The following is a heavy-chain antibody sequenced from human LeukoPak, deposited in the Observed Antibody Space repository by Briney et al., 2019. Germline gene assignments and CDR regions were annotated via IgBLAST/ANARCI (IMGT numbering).Heavy chain of an antibody. CDR3: ASAAYSSSGNGFDP. V-gene: IGHV1-2*02. CDR2: INPNSGGT. D-gene: IGHD6-13*01. CDR1: GYTFTGYY. J-gene: IGHJ5*02. Sequence: ASVKVSCKASGYTFTGYYMHWVRQAPGQGLEWMGWINPNSGGTNYAQKFQGRVTMTRDTSISTAYTELSRLRSDDTAVYYCASAAYSSSGNGFDPWGQGTLVTVSS.